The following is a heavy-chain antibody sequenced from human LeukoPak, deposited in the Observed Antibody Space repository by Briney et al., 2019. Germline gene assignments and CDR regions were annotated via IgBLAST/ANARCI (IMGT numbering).Heavy chain of an antibody. D-gene: IGHD1-26*01. V-gene: IGHV3-7*01. CDR3: ARDETIGSFAY. J-gene: IGHJ4*02. CDR2: INQDGSSQ. CDR1: GFTFSTYR. Sequence: GGSLRLSCADSGFTFSTYRMSWVRQAPGKGLEWVANINQDGSSQQYGDSVRGRFTISRDNGKNSLYLQMNSLRAEDTGVYYCARDETIGSFAYWGQGTLVTVSS.